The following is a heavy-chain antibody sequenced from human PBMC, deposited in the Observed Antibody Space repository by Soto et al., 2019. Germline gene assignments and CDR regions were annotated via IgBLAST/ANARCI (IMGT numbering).Heavy chain of an antibody. CDR3: ARRLFGSGWTLDS. CDR1: GASITTYY. V-gene: IGHV4-59*01. J-gene: IGHJ4*02. D-gene: IGHD6-19*01. CDR2: VYHTGST. Sequence: PSETLSLNCDVSGASITTYYWSWIRQAPGKGLEWIGNVYHTGSTDYNSSLKSRVTISVDTSKNQFSLKVNSVTAADTAVYYCARRLFGSGWTLDSWGQGALVTVSS.